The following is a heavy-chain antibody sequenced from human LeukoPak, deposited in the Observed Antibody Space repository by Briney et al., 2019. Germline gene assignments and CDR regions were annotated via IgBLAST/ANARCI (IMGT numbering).Heavy chain of an antibody. CDR3: ARDPSMVRGENTPYFDY. CDR1: GGTFSSYA. CDR2: IIPIFGTA. D-gene: IGHD3-10*01. J-gene: IGHJ4*02. V-gene: IGHV1-69*13. Sequence: SVKVSCKASGGTFSSYAISWVRQAPGQGLEWMGGIIPIFGTADYAQKFQGRVTITADESASTAYMDLSSLRSEDTAVYYCARDPSMVRGENTPYFDYWGQGTLVTVSS.